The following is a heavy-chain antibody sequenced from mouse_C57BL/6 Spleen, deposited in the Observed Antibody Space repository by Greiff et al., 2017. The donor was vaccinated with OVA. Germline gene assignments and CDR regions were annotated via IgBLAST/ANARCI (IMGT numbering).Heavy chain of an antibody. CDR3: TDDYGY. J-gene: IGHJ2*01. CDR2: IRLKSDNYAT. CDR1: GFTFSNYW. D-gene: IGHD2-4*01. V-gene: IGHV6-3*01. Sequence: EVKLQESGGGLVQPGGSMKLSCVASGFTFSNYWMNWVRQSPEKGLEWVAQIRLKSDNYATNYAESVKGRFTISRADSKSSVYLQMNNLRAEDTGIYYCTDDYGYWGQGTTLTVSS.